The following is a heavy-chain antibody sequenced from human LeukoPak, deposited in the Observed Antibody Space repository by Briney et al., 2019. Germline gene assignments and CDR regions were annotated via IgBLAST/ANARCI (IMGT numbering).Heavy chain of an antibody. CDR1: GFTFSDYY. CDR3: ARFSSATVTTAGY. D-gene: IGHD4-17*01. V-gene: IGHV3-74*01. Sequence: GGSLRLSCAASGFTFSDYYMSWVRQAPGKGLVWVSRINSDGSSTSYADSVKGRFTISRDNAKNTLYLQMNSLRAEDTAVYYCARFSSATVTTAGYWGQGTLVTVSS. CDR2: INSDGSST. J-gene: IGHJ4*02.